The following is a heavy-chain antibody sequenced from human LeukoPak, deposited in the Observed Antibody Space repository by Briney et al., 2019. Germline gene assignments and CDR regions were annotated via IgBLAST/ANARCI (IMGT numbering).Heavy chain of an antibody. CDR3: AREVGYDFWSGPDDY. J-gene: IGHJ4*02. V-gene: IGHV1-3*01. Sequence: KFQGRVTFTRDTSASTAYMELSSLRSEDTAVYYCAREVGYDFWSGPDDYWGQGTLVTVSS. D-gene: IGHD3-3*01.